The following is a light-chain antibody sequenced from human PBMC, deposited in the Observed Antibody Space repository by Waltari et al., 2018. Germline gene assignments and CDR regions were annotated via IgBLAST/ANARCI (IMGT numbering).Light chain of an antibody. CDR2: GAS. J-gene: IGKJ1*01. CDR1: QSVSSSY. CDR3: QQYKT. Sequence: EIVLTQSPGTLSLSPGESATLSCRASQSVSSSYLAWYQQKPGQAPRLPIYGASSRATGIPDRFSGSGAGTDFTLTISRLEPEDFAVDYCQQYKTFGQGTKVEIK. V-gene: IGKV3-20*01.